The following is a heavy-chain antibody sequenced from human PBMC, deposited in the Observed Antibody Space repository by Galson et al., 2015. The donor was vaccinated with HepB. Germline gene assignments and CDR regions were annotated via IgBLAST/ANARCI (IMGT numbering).Heavy chain of an antibody. CDR3: ARAGGYSYGLAYFDY. CDR1: GFTFSSYG. Sequence: SLRLSCAASGFTFSSYGMHWVRQAPGKGLEWVAVIWYDGSNKYYADSVKGRFTISRDNSKNTLYLQMNSLRAEDTAVYYCARAGGYSYGLAYFDYWGQGTLVTVSS. V-gene: IGHV3-33*01. CDR2: IWYDGSNK. J-gene: IGHJ4*02. D-gene: IGHD5-18*01.